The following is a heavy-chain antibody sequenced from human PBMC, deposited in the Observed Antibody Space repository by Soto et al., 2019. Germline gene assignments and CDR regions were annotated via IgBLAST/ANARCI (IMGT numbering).Heavy chain of an antibody. CDR2: ISAYNGNT. CDR3: ARDRVRLTMVRGVNDY. V-gene: IGHV1-18*04. J-gene: IGHJ4*02. D-gene: IGHD3-10*01. CDR1: GYTFTSYG. Sequence: ASVKVSCKASGYTFTSYGISWVRQAPGQGLEWMGWISAYNGNTNYAQKLQGRVTMTTDTSTSTAYMELRSLRSDDTAVYYCARDRVRLTMVRGVNDYWGQGPLVTVSS.